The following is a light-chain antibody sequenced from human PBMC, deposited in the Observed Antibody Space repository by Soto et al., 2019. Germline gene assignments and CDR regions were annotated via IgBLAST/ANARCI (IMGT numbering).Light chain of an antibody. CDR1: QDIGSA. Sequence: IQLTQSPSSLSASVGDRVTITCRAGQDIGSALAWYQQRPGKAPKLLLYDASNLEAGVPSRFSGSGSGTDFTLPITSLRPEDLATYYCQQFNGFPLTFVGGTKVQIK. CDR3: QQFNGFPLT. V-gene: IGKV1-13*02. J-gene: IGKJ4*01. CDR2: DAS.